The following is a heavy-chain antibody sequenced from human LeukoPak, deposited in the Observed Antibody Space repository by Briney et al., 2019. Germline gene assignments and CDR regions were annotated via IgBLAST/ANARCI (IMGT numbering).Heavy chain of an antibody. CDR1: GFTFSNYG. CDR3: SSRYTYGVGY. J-gene: IGHJ4*02. Sequence: GGSLRLSYAASGFTFSNYGMHWVRQALGKGLEWVAFTRNDESNKYYADSVKGRSTISRDNSKNTLYLQMNSLRADDTAVYYCSSRYTYGVGYWGQGTLVTVSS. V-gene: IGHV3-30*02. CDR2: TRNDESNK. D-gene: IGHD5-18*01.